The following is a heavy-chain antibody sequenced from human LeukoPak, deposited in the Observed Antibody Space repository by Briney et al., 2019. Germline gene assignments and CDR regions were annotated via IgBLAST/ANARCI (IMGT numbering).Heavy chain of an antibody. CDR2: IIPIFGTA. CDR1: GGTFSGYA. V-gene: IGHV1-69*05. CDR3: ARDHGSCSSTSCYRPHNWFDP. Sequence: SVKVSCKASGGTFSGYAISWVRQAPGQGLEWMGGIIPIFGTANYAQKIQGRVTITTDESTSTAYMELSSLRSEDTAVYYCARDHGSCSSTSCYRPHNWFDPWGQGTLATVSS. D-gene: IGHD2-2*01. J-gene: IGHJ5*02.